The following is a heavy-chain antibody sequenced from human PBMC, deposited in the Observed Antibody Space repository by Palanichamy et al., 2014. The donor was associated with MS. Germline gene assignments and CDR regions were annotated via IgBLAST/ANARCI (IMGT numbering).Heavy chain of an antibody. CDR2: ISYTGST. V-gene: IGHV4-59*08. Sequence: VQLQESGPGLVKPSETLSLTCTVSGGSFSNFYLSWIRQPPGKGLEWIAYISYTGSTLYNPPPTSRVTISVDTSKNQFSLKMNSLTAADTAVYYCARHALFGGSYSFWFDPWGQGTLVTVSS. D-gene: IGHD3-16*01. CDR1: GGSFSNFY. J-gene: IGHJ5*02. CDR3: ARHALFGGSYSFWFDP.